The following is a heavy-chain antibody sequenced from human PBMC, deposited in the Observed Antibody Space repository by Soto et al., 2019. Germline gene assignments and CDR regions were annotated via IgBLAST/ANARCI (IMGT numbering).Heavy chain of an antibody. CDR1: GFPFTSYA. CDR3: AKDRYCSSPTCHQAFDY. Sequence: PGGSLRLSCAASGFPFTSYAMSWVRQAPGKGLEWVSLISGSGGSTKYADSVKGRFAISRDSSKNTLYLQMNSLRAEDTAIYCCAKDRYCSSPTCHQAFDYRGQGTLVTVSS. D-gene: IGHD2-2*01. CDR2: ISGSGGST. V-gene: IGHV3-23*01. J-gene: IGHJ4*02.